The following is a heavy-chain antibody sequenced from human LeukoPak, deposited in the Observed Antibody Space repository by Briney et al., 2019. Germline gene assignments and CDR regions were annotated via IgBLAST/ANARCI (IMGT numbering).Heavy chain of an antibody. CDR3: ASRGIAAAGGVDY. J-gene: IGHJ4*02. CDR1: GGSISSGSYY. D-gene: IGHD6-13*01. Sequence: SETLSLTCTVSGGSISSGSYYWSWIRQPAGKGLEWIGRIYTSGSTNYNPSLKSRVTISVDASKNQFSLKLSSVTAADTAVYHCASRGIAAAGGVDYWGQGTLLTVSS. V-gene: IGHV4-61*02. CDR2: IYTSGST.